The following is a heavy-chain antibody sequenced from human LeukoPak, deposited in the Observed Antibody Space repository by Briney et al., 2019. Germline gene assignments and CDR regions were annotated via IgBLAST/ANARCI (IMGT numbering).Heavy chain of an antibody. V-gene: IGHV3-53*01. CDR2: IYSGAGT. Sequence: GGSLRLSCAASGLTVSTNHMSWVRQAPGEGLEWVSVIYSGAGTNYADAVKGRFTISSDNSKNTLYLQMNSLRAEDTAMYYCTKSGPPDPYWGQGTMVTVSS. CDR1: GLTVSTNH. J-gene: IGHJ3*01. CDR3: TKSGPPDPY.